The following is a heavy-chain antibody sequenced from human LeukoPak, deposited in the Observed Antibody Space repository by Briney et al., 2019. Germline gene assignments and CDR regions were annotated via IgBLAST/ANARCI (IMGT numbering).Heavy chain of an antibody. CDR2: ISRSGDST. V-gene: IGHV3-23*01. J-gene: IGHJ4*02. CDR3: AKYGPQDSGSSHFDY. CDR1: GFTFTSCG. Sequence: GGSLRLSCSASGFTFTSCGMSWVRQAPGKGLEWVSAISRSGDSTYYADSVKGRFTTSRDNSKNTLFLQMNSLRAEDTAIYYCAKYGPQDSGSSHFDYWGQGALVTVSS. D-gene: IGHD1-26*01.